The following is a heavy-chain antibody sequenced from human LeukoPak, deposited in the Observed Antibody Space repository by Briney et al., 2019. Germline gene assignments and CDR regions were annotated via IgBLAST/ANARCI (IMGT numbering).Heavy chain of an antibody. D-gene: IGHD1-26*01. V-gene: IGHV3-21*01. CDR3: AREEGRYYAFDY. Sequence: GGALRLSCAASGFIFSRYRMHGVGPAPGKGREGVSSISSSSSYIYYADAVKGRFTISRDNAKNSLYLQMNSLRAEDTAVYYCAREEGRYYAFDYWGQGTLVTVSS. CDR2: ISSSSSYI. CDR1: GFIFSRYR. J-gene: IGHJ4*02.